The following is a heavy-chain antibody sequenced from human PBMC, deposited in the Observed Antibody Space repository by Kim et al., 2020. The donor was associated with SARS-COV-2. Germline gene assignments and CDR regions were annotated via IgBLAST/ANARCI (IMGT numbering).Heavy chain of an antibody. Sequence: IYAQKFQGRVTITADESTSTAYMELSSLRSEDTAVYYCARSETGYSGYGYWGQGTLVTVSS. CDR3: ARSETGYSGYGY. J-gene: IGHJ4*02. V-gene: IGHV1-69*01. D-gene: IGHD5-12*01.